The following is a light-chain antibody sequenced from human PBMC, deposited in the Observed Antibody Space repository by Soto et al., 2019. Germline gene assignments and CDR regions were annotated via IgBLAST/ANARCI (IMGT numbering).Light chain of an antibody. CDR2: TAS. V-gene: IGKV1-39*01. Sequence: DIQMTQSPSSLSASIGDRVTITCRASQSISNYLNWYQQKPGKAPNLLIFTASSLQSGVPSRFNGSGSWNKFPLNISSLQPEDFATYYCQQRYRPLFPFGQGTKLEIK. J-gene: IGKJ2*01. CDR3: QQRYRPLFP. CDR1: QSISNY.